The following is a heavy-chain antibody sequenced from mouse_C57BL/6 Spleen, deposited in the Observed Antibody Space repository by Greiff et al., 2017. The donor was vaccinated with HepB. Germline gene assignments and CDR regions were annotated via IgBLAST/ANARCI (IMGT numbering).Heavy chain of an antibody. V-gene: IGHV5-4*01. Sequence: DVKLVESGGGLVKPGGSLKLSCAASGFTFSSYAMSWVRQTPGKRREWVATISDGGSYTYYPDNVKGRFTFSRDNAKNNLYLQMSHLKSEDTAMYYCARENYDYGTRYFDVWGTGTTVTVSS. CDR3: ARENYDYGTRYFDV. D-gene: IGHD2-4*01. CDR2: ISDGGSYT. J-gene: IGHJ1*03. CDR1: GFTFSSYA.